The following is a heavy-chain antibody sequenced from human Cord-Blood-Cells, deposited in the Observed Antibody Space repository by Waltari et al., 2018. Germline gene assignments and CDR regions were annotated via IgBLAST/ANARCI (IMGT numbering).Heavy chain of an antibody. CDR1: GGTFSSYA. Sequence: QVQLVQSGAEVKKPGSSVKVSCKASGGTFSSYAISWVRQAPGQGLEWMGGIIPIFGTANYAQKFQGRVTITADESTSTAYMELSSLRSEYTAVYYCARETRGIAARPFAFDIWGQGTMVTVSS. CDR3: ARETRGIAARPFAFDI. CDR2: IIPIFGTA. J-gene: IGHJ3*02. D-gene: IGHD6-6*01. V-gene: IGHV1-69*12.